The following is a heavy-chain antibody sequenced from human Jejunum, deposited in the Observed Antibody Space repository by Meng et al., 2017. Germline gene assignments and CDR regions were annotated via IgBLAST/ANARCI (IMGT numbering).Heavy chain of an antibody. Sequence: ASVKVSCKASGYTFTSYSLSWVRQAPGQGLEWMGWISPFNGRADYAQEFQGRVTLTTDTSTSTAYMELGSLRSDDTAVYYCARVNPYTSGAPPAAPGYGMDVWGQGTTVTVSS. CDR2: ISPFNGRA. CDR1: GYTFTSYS. D-gene: IGHD2-2*01. J-gene: IGHJ6*02. CDR3: ARVNPYTSGAPPAAPGYGMDV. V-gene: IGHV1-18*01.